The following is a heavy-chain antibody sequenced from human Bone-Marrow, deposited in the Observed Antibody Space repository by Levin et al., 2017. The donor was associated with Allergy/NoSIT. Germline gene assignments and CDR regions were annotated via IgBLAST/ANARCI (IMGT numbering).Heavy chain of an antibody. CDR3: ARKLGAFGRVWYFDL. V-gene: IGHV3-11*03. D-gene: IGHD3-16*01. J-gene: IGHJ2*01. CDR2: ISSSSSYT. Sequence: PGGSLRLSCAASGFTFSDYYMSWIRQAPGKGLEWVSYISSSSSYTNYADSVKGRFTISRDNAKNSLYLQMNSLRAEDTAVYYCARKLGAFGRVWYFDLWGRGTLVTVSS. CDR1: GFTFSDYY.